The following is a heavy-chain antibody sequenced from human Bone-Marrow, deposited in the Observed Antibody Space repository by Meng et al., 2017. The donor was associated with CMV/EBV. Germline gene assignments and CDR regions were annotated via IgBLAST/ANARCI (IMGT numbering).Heavy chain of an antibody. D-gene: IGHD5-18*01. Sequence: GESLKISCAASGFTVSSNEMSWVRQAPGKGLEWVSSISGGSTYYADSRKGRFTISRDNSKNTLYLQMNSLRAEDTAVYYCAKGPRVKAICYYYGMDVWGQGPTVTVSS. CDR3: AKGPRVKAICYYYGMDV. V-gene: IGHV3-38-3*01. J-gene: IGHJ6*02. CDR2: ISGGST. CDR1: GFTVSSNE.